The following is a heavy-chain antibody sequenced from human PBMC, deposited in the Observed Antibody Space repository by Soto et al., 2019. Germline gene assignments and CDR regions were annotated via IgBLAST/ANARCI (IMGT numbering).Heavy chain of an antibody. J-gene: IGHJ6*02. D-gene: IGHD6-6*01. CDR2: IWYDGSNK. CDR1: GYTFCISV. V-gene: IGHV3-33*01. Sequence: AACGYTFCISVVAGVRKDPGKGLEWVAVIWYDGSNKYYADSVKGRFTISRDNSKNTLYLQMNSLRAEDTAVYYCSRSIGPTYYYYGMDICGQGTTGTLSS. CDR3: SRSIGPTYYYYGMDI.